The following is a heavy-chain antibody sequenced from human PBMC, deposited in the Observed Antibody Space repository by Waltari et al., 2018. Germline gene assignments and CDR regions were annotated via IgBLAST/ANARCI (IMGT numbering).Heavy chain of an antibody. D-gene: IGHD4-17*01. CDR3: ARVAPSATVTDSVGAFDI. V-gene: IGHV3-53*01. J-gene: IGHJ3*02. CDR2: IYSGGST. CDR1: GFTVSSNY. Sequence: EVQLVESGGGLIQPGGSLRLSCAASGFTVSSNYLSWVRQAPGKGLEWVSVIYSGGSTYYADSVKGRVTISRDNSKNTLYLQMNSVRAEDTAVYYCARVAPSATVTDSVGAFDIWGQGTMVTVSS.